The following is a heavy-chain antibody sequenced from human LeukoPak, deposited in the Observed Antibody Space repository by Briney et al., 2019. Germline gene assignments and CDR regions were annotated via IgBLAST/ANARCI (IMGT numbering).Heavy chain of an antibody. J-gene: IGHJ4*02. V-gene: IGHV3-23*01. Sequence: GGSLRLSCAASGXTFSNFAMSWVRQAPGKGLEWVSAMSSVTYYADSVKGRFTISRDDSKSTLFLQMNSLRAEDTAVYYCAKAFFSGSGGNHKHFDSWGQGTLVTVSS. CDR1: GXTFSNFA. CDR3: AKAFFSGSGGNHKHFDS. CDR2: MSSVT. D-gene: IGHD3-10*01.